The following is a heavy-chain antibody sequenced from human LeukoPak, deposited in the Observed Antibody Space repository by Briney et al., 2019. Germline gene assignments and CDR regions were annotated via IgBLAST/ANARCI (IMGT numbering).Heavy chain of an antibody. J-gene: IGHJ4*02. CDR3: ARVRLRQWLVRGLDY. V-gene: IGHV3-48*01. Sequence: AGGSLRLSCAASGFTFSSYSMNWVRQAPGKGLEWVSYFSSSSSTIYYADSVKGRFTISRDNAKNSLYLQMNSLRAEDTAVYYCARVRLRQWLVRGLDYWGQGTLVTVSS. CDR2: FSSSSSTI. D-gene: IGHD6-19*01. CDR1: GFTFSSYS.